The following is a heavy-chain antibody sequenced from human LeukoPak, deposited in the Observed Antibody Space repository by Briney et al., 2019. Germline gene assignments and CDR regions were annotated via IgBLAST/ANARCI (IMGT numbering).Heavy chain of an antibody. CDR3: ARGPIGLRAFDI. Sequence: SSETLSLTCAVYGGSFSGYYWSWIRQPPGKGLEWIGEINHSGSTNYNPSLKSRVTISVDTSKNQFSLKLSSVTAADTAVYYCARGPIGLRAFDIWGQGTMVTVSS. D-gene: IGHD2/OR15-2a*01. CDR2: INHSGST. CDR1: GGSFSGYY. V-gene: IGHV4-34*01. J-gene: IGHJ3*02.